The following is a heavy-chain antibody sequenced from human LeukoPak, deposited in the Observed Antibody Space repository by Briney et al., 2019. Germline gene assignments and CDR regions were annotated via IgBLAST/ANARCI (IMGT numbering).Heavy chain of an antibody. J-gene: IGHJ4*02. V-gene: IGHV3-9*01. CDR3: AKDFAPYYYDSSGFQY. CDR2: ISWNSGSI. Sequence: GGSLRLSCAASGFTFDDYAMHWVRQAPGKGLEWVSGISWNSGSIGYADSGKGRFTISRDNAKNSLYLQMNSMRAEDTALYYCAKDFAPYYYDSSGFQYWGQGTLVTVSS. CDR1: GFTFDDYA. D-gene: IGHD3-22*01.